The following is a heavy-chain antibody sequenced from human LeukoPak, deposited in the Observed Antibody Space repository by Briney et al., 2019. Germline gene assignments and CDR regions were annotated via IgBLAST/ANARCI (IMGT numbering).Heavy chain of an antibody. J-gene: IGHJ6*03. D-gene: IGHD4-11*01. V-gene: IGHV4-28*03. CDR2: IYYSGST. CDR1: GYSISSSNW. Sequence: SETLSLTCAVSGYSISSSNWWGWIRQPPGKGLEWIGYIYYSGSTYYNPSLKSRVTMSVDTSKNQFSLKLSSVTAADTAVYYCARADYDYSPLADYYMDVWGKGTTVTVSS. CDR3: ARADYDYSPLADYYMDV.